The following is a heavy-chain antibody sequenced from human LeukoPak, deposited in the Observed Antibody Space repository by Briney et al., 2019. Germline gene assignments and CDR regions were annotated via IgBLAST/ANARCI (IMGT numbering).Heavy chain of an antibody. CDR1: GYSFTSYW. CDR2: IYPGDSDT. D-gene: IGHD2-15*01. Sequence: GESLKISCKGSGYSFTSYWIGWVRPMPGKGLEWMGIIYPGDSDTRYSPSFQGQVTISADKSISTAYLQWSSLKASDTAMYYCARQRYCSGGSCYEDYDYWGQGTLVTVSS. CDR3: ARQRYCSGGSCYEDYDY. V-gene: IGHV5-51*01. J-gene: IGHJ4*02.